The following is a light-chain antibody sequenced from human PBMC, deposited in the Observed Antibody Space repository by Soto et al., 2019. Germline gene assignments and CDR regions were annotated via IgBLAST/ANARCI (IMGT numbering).Light chain of an antibody. J-gene: IGKJ2*01. CDR3: QQYGSSAYT. CDR1: QTVSSSY. CDR2: GAS. V-gene: IGKV3-20*01. Sequence: EIVLTQSPGTLSLSPGERATLSCRASQTVSSSYLTWYQQKPGQAPRLLIYGASSRATGIPDGFSGSGSGTDLTLTISRLEPEDCAVYCCQQYGSSAYTFGQGNKLEIK.